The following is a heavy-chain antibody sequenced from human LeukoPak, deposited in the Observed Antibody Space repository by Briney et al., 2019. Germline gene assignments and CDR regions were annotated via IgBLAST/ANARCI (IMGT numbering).Heavy chain of an antibody. D-gene: IGHD3-10*01. V-gene: IGHV3-21*01. CDR2: ISSSSSYI. J-gene: IGHJ6*03. CDR3: ARDTPMVQNYYYYYMDV. CDR1: GFTFSGSG. Sequence: GGSLRLSCAASGFTFSGSGMHWVRQAPGKGLEWVSSISSSSSYIYYADSVKGRFTISRDNAKNSLYLQMNSLRAEDTAVYYCARDTPMVQNYYYYYMDVWGKGTTVTVSS.